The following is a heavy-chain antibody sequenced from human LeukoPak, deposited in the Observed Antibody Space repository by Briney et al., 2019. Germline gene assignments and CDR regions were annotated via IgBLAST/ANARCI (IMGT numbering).Heavy chain of an antibody. CDR1: AFTFSSFG. D-gene: IGHD5-18*01. CDR2: ISGSGGGT. Sequence: GGSLRLSCTASAFTFSSFGMSWVRQAPGKGLEWVSTISGSGGGTYYADSVKGRFTISRDNSKNTLYLQMNSLRAEDTAVYYCARDAVDTANAVWGQGTTVTVSS. V-gene: IGHV3-23*01. J-gene: IGHJ6*02. CDR3: ARDAVDTANAV.